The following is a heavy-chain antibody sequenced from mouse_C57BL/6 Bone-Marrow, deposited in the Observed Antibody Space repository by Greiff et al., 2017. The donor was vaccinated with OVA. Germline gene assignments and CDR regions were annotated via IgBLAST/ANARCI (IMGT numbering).Heavy chain of an antibody. D-gene: IGHD1-1*01. CDR3: ALISYYGSFDY. V-gene: IGHV1-61*01. J-gene: IGHJ2*01. CDR1: GYTFTSYW. CDR2: IYPSDSET. Sequence: QVQLQQPGAELVRPGSSVKLSCKASGYTFTSYWMDWVKQRPGQGLEWIGNIYPSDSETNYNQKFKDKATLTVDKSSSTAYMQLISLTSEDSAVDYCALISYYGSFDYWGQGTTLTVSS.